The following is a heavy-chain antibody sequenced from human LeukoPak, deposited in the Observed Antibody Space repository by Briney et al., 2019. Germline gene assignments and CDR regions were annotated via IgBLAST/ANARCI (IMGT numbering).Heavy chain of an antibody. V-gene: IGHV3-48*01. J-gene: IGHJ4*02. CDR3: ARDRGYGDFVSCSDY. D-gene: IGHD4-17*01. Sequence: GGSLRLSCAASGFTFSSYRMNWVRQGPGKGLEWVSYISRSGSSIYYADSVKGRFTISRDNAKNSLYLQVSNVRAEDTAVYYCARDRGYGDFVSCSDYWGQGTLVTVSS. CDR1: GFTFSSYR. CDR2: ISRSGSSI.